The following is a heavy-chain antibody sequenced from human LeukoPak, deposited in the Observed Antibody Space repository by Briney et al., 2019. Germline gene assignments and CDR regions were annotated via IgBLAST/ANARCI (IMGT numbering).Heavy chain of an antibody. D-gene: IGHD2-15*01. Sequence: SDTLCLTCAVYGGSFSGYYWSWIRQSPGRGLEWIGEINHSGSTKYNPSLKIRLSMSVDTSKNQFYLKLNPVTDADTAVYYCARDGGYCDGSSCYSDNWGQGTLVTVSS. V-gene: IGHV4-34*01. CDR3: ARDGGYCDGSSCYSDN. J-gene: IGHJ4*02. CDR1: GGSFSGYY. CDR2: INHSGST.